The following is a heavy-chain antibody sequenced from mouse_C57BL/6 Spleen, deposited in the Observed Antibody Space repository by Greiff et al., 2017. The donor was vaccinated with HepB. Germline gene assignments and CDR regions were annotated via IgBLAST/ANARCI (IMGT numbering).Heavy chain of an antibody. CDR3: ARSYSDYYAMDY. J-gene: IGHJ4*01. CDR1: GYAFSSSW. Sequence: VQLQQSGPELVKPGASVKISCKASGYAFSSSWMNWVKQRPGKGLEWIGRIYPGDGDTNYNGKFKGKATLTADKSSSTAYMQLSSLTSEDSAVYFCARSYSDYYAMDYWGQGTSVTVSS. V-gene: IGHV1-82*01. CDR2: IYPGDGDT.